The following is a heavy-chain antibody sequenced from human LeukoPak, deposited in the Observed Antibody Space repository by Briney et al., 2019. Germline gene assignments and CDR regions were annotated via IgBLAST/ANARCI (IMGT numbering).Heavy chain of an antibody. D-gene: IGHD3-22*01. CDR2: INWSGGTT. V-gene: IGHV3-20*01. Sequence: GGSLRLSCAASRFTLEDYAMSWVRHTPEKGLEWVAGINWSGGTTGYADSVKGRFTVSRDNAKNSLSLEMNGLRVEDTALYRCARGVSASDRSGVDAFDLWGQGSVVTVSS. CDR3: ARGVSASDRSGVDAFDL. J-gene: IGHJ3*01. CDR1: RFTLEDYA.